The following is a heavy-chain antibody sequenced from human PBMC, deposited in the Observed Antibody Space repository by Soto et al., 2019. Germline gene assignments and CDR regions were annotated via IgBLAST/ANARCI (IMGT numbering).Heavy chain of an antibody. D-gene: IGHD6-19*01. J-gene: IGHJ6*02. CDR3: ARGSAVAGTSGLIWYGMDV. CDR2: ISAYNGNT. V-gene: IGHV1-18*01. CDR1: GYTFTSYG. Sequence: ASVKVSCKASGYTFTSYGISWVRQAPGQGLDWMGWISAYNGNTNYAQKLQGRVTMTTDTSTSTVYMELSSLRSEDTAVYYCARGSAVAGTSGLIWYGMDVWGQGTTVTVSS.